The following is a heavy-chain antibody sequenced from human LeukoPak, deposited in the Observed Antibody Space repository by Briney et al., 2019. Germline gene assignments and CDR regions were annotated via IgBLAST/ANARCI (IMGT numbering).Heavy chain of an antibody. J-gene: IGHJ6*02. D-gene: IGHD2-15*01. CDR3: AKDGRECSGETCRSYYYHYGMDV. Sequence: GGSLRLSCEASGFAFRSYGMHWGRQAPGKGLEWVAVMSSDGSTKYHSDSVKGRLTISRDNPENTLYLQMNSLRVEDTAVYYCAKDGRECSGETCRSYYYHYGMDVWGRGTTVTVSS. CDR2: MSSDGSTK. CDR1: GFAFRSYG. V-gene: IGHV3-30*02.